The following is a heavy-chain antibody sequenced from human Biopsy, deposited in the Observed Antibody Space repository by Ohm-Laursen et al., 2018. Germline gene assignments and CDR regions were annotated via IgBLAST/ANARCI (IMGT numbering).Heavy chain of an antibody. CDR2: IYWDDDK. J-gene: IGHJ4*02. V-gene: IGHV2-5*02. CDR3: VHRRMTPSEFDY. CDR1: GFSLTSRGEG. Sequence: TQTLPLTCAFSGFSLTSRGEGVGWLRQPPGKAPEWLALIYWDDDKFYNPSLESRLTITKDTSKNQVLLIMTNMDPVDTATYFCVHRRMTPSEFDYWGQGTLVTVSS.